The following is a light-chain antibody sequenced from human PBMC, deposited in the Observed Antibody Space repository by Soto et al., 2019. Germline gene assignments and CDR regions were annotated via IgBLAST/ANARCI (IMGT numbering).Light chain of an antibody. Sequence: EVVLTQSPGTLSLSPGERATLSCRASQSVSNNYLAWYQQKPGQSPKLLIFGSSDRATGIPDRFSGSESGTDFTQTSRSLEPEDFAVYYCQQYGSSPPYTFGQGTKLEIK. CDR3: QQYGSSPPYT. CDR1: QSVSNNY. V-gene: IGKV3-20*01. J-gene: IGKJ2*01. CDR2: GSS.